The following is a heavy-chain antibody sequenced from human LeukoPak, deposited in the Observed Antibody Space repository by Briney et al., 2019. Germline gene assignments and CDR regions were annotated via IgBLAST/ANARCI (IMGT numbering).Heavy chain of an antibody. V-gene: IGHV3-53*01. Sequence: PGGSLRLSCAASGFTVSSNYMSWVRQAPGKGLEWVSVIYSGGSTYYADSVKGRFTISRDNSKNTLYLQMNSLRAEDTAVYCCARALWGEWELPDAFDIWGQGTMVTVSS. J-gene: IGHJ3*02. CDR2: IYSGGST. CDR1: GFTVSSNY. CDR3: ARALWGEWELPDAFDI. D-gene: IGHD1-26*01.